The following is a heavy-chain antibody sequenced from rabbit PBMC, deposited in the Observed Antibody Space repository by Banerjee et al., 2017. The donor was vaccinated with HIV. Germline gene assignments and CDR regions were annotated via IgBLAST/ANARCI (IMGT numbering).Heavy chain of an antibody. CDR1: GFSLSNGYV. V-gene: IGHV1S45*01. D-gene: IGHD4-1*01. CDR2: INTISGDT. J-gene: IGHJ3*01. Sequence: QQQLEESGGGLVKPGGSLTLTCTASGFSLSNGYVMCWVRQAPGKGLEWIACINTISGDTVYATWAKGRFTISKASWTTVTLQMTSLTAADTATYFCVRESEWLGWGLWGQGTLVTVS. CDR3: VRESEWLGWGL.